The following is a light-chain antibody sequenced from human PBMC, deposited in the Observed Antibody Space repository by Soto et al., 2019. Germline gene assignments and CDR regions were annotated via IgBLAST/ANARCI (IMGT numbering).Light chain of an antibody. Sequence: QSVLTQPLAASGAPRQSVTISSTGGGSNIGSNFDVHWYQQLPGTAPRLLVYSNNNRPSGVPDRFSGSRSGPSASLAITGLLAEDEADYYCQSYDSSLSGSVFGTGTKVTVL. CDR1: GSNIGSNFD. CDR2: SNN. CDR3: QSYDSSLSGSV. V-gene: IGLV1-40*01. J-gene: IGLJ1*01.